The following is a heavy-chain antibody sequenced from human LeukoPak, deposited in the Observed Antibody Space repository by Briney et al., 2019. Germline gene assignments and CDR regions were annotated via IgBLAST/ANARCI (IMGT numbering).Heavy chain of an antibody. J-gene: IGHJ4*02. CDR1: KFSFNDYA. CDR2: ISWNSGSI. Sequence: GGSLRLSCAASKFSFNDYAMHWVRQAPGKGLEWVSGISWNSGSIDHADSVKGRFTISRDNAKDSLYLQMNSLRVEDTALYYCAKDRGSGSYTPNSFDYWGQGTLVTVSS. CDR3: AKDRGSGSYTPNSFDY. D-gene: IGHD3-10*01. V-gene: IGHV3-9*01.